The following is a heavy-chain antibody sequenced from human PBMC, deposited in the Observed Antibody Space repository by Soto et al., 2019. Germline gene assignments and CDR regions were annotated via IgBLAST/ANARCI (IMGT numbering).Heavy chain of an antibody. CDR3: ARARMVRGIIYYSGMDV. V-gene: IGHV4-31*03. D-gene: IGHD3-10*01. J-gene: IGHJ6*02. CDR1: GGSISSDGNY. Sequence: QVQLQESGPGLVKSSQTLSLTCTVSGGSISSDGNYWSWIRQHPGKGLEWIGYIYYSGSTYYNPSLTSRVTISVDTSKNQLSLKLNSVTAADTAVYYCARARMVRGIIYYSGMDVWGQGTTVTVSS. CDR2: IYYSGST.